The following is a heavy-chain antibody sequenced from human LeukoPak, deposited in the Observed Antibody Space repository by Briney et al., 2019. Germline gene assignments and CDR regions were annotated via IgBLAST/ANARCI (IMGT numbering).Heavy chain of an antibody. V-gene: IGHV4-61*02. J-gene: IGHJ4*02. CDR1: GDSISSGSYY. CDR2: IYTSGST. D-gene: IGHD1-14*01. Sequence: PSETLSLTCTVSGDSISSGSYYWSWIRQPAGKGLEWIGRIYTSGSTNYNPSLKSRVTIFIDTSKNQFSLKLSSVTAADTAVYYRVRARSPQRAFDYWGQGTLVTVSS. CDR3: VRARSPQRAFDY.